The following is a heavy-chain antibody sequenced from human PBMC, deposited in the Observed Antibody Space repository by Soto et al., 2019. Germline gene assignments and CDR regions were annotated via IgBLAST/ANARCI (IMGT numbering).Heavy chain of an antibody. J-gene: IGHJ2*01. CDR2: FYYSGST. CDR3: GIRDVRSVSAFLLNRSSDL. Sequence: QPPGKGLEWIGSFYYSGSTYYNPSLKSRVTISVDTSKNQFSLKLSSVTAAFFFQAEDGIRDVRSVSAFLLNRSSDL. V-gene: IGHV4-39*01. D-gene: IGHD3-10*02.